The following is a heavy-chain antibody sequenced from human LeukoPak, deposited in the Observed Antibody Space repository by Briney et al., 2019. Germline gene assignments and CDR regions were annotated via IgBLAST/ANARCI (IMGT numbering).Heavy chain of an antibody. D-gene: IGHD4-17*01. Sequence: GSLRLSCAASGFTVSSNYMSWIRQPPGKGLEWIGYIYYSGSTNYNPSLKSRVTISVDTSKNQFSLKLSSVTAADTAVYYCARARNDYGDYFLDYWGQGTLVTVSS. CDR3: ARARNDYGDYFLDY. CDR1: GFTVSSNY. CDR2: IYYSGST. J-gene: IGHJ4*02. V-gene: IGHV4-59*02.